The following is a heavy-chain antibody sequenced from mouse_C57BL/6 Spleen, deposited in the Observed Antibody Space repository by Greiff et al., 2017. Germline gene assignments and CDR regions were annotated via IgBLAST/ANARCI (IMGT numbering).Heavy chain of an antibody. CDR2: INPSSGYT. J-gene: IGHJ4*01. CDR3: ARSDTTAYYYAMDY. D-gene: IGHD1-2*01. V-gene: IGHV1-4*01. CDR1: GYTFTSYT. Sequence: VQLQQSGAELARPGASVKMSYKASGYTFTSYTMHWVKQRPGQGLEWIGYINPSSGYTKYNQKFKDKATLTADKSSSTAYMQLSSLTSEDSAVYYCARSDTTAYYYAMDYWGQGTSVTVSS.